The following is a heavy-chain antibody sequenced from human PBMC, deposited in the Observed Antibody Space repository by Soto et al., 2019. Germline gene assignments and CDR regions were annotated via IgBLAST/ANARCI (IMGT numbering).Heavy chain of an antibody. J-gene: IGHJ6*02. V-gene: IGHV3-23*01. CDR3: AKDARATYGMDV. CDR1: GFTFSSYA. CDR2: ISGNGGTT. Sequence: EVQLLESGGGLVQPGGSLRLSCAASGFTFSSYAMSWVRQAPGKGLEWVSTISGNGGTTYYADSVKGRFTISRDNSKNTLDLQMNSLRAEDTAVYYCAKDARATYGMDVWGQGTTVTVSS.